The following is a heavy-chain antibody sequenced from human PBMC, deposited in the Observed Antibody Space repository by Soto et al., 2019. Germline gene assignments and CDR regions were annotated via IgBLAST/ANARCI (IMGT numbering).Heavy chain of an antibody. CDR2: IVVGSGNT. Sequence: GASVKVSCKASGFTFTSSAMQWVRQARGQRLEWIGWIVVGSGNTNYAQKFQERVTITRDMSTSTAYMELSSLRSEDTAVYYCARTLYGDNVDYWGQGTLVTVSP. CDR3: ARTLYGDNVDY. V-gene: IGHV1-58*02. J-gene: IGHJ4*02. CDR1: GFTFTSSA. D-gene: IGHD4-17*01.